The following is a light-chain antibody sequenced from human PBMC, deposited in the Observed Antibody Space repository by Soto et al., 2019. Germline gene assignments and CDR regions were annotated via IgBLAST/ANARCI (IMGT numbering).Light chain of an antibody. CDR3: QQYHRIVQ. Sequence: DIQMTQSPSALSASVGDRATITCRASQSISSWLAWYQQKPGKAPKLLIYDASTLQSGVPSRYSGSGSGTEFTLTTSNLQPDDFATYYCQQYHRIVQFGQGTKV. J-gene: IGKJ1*01. V-gene: IGKV1-5*01. CDR2: DAS. CDR1: QSISSW.